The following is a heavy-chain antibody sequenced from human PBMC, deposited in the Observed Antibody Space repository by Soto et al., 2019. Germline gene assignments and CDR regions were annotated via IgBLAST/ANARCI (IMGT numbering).Heavy chain of an antibody. CDR3: ARDISEYKLLYDYYYYGMDV. J-gene: IGHJ6*02. D-gene: IGHD2-2*02. CDR1: GGTFSSYA. V-gene: IGHV1-69*01. CDR2: IIPIFGTA. Sequence: QVQLVQSGAEVKKPGSSVKVSCKASGGTFSSYAISWVRQAPGQGLEWMGGIIPIFGTANYAQKFQGRVTTTADESTRTAYMELSSLRSEDTAVYYCARDISEYKLLYDYYYYGMDVWGQGTTVTVSS.